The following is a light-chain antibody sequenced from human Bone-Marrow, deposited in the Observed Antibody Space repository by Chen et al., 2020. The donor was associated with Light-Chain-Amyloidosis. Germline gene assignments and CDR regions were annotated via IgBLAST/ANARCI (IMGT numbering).Light chain of an antibody. Sequence: QSALTQPPSASGSPGQSVTISCTGTNSDVGRYDYVSWYQQHPGKAPKFLIYDVIKRSSGVPARFSGSKSGNTASLTVSGREAEDEADYYCCSYAGDSWVFGGGTKLTVL. CDR3: CSYAGDSWV. J-gene: IGLJ3*02. V-gene: IGLV2-8*01. CDR2: DVI. CDR1: NSDVGRYDY.